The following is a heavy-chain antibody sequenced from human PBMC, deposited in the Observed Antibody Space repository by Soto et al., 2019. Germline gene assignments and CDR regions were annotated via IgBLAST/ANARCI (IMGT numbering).Heavy chain of an antibody. CDR3: ARAWFLDYYYYGMDV. CDR1: GGSFSGYY. D-gene: IGHD3-3*01. CDR2: INHSGST. J-gene: IGHJ6*02. Sequence: PSETLSLTSAVYGGSFSGYYWSWIRQPPGKGLEWIGEINHSGSTNYNPSLKSRVTVSVDTSKNQFSLKLSSVTAADTAVYYRARAWFLDYYYYGMDVWGQGTTVTVSS. V-gene: IGHV4-34*01.